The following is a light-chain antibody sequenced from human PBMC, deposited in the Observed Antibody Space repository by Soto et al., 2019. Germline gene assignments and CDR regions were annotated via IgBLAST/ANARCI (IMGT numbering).Light chain of an antibody. J-gene: IGKJ1*01. CDR3: QQRRNWPPET. CDR1: QSVSSY. V-gene: IGKV3-11*01. CDR2: DAS. Sequence: ETVLTQSPATLSLSPGERATLSCRASQSVSSYLAWYQQKPGQAPRLLIYDASNRATGIPARFSGSGSGTDFTLTISSLEPEDFAVYYCQQRRNWPPETFGQGTKVDIK.